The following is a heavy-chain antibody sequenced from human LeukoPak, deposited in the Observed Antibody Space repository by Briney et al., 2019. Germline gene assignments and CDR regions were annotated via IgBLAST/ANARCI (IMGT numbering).Heavy chain of an antibody. CDR2: ISSSGTTI. Sequence: PGGSLRLSCAASGFTFSSYEMNWVRQAPGKGLECVSYISSSGTTIYYADSVKGRFTISRDNAKNSLYLQMNSLRAEDTAVYYCARGPPYGSGSYQFYYWGQGTLVTVSS. CDR1: GFTFSSYE. CDR3: ARGPPYGSGSYQFYY. D-gene: IGHD3-10*01. J-gene: IGHJ4*02. V-gene: IGHV3-48*03.